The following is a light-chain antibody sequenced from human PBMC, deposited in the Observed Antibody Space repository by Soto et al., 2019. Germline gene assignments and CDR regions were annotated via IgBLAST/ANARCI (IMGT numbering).Light chain of an antibody. CDR1: QSISSS. J-gene: IGKJ4*01. CDR2: AAS. CDR3: QQSDSLPLT. Sequence: DIQMTQSPSSLSASPGDRVTISCRASQSISSSLNWYQQKPGKAPNLLIYAASNLQFGVPSRFSGSGSGTDFTLTISSLQPEDFATYYCQQSDSLPLTFCGGTKVEI. V-gene: IGKV1-39*01.